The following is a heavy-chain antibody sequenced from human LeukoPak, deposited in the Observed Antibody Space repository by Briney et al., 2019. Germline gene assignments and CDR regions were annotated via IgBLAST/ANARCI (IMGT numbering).Heavy chain of an antibody. Sequence: PGRSLRLSCAASGFTFSSYGMHWVRQAPGKGLEWVAVISYDGSNKYYADSVKGRFTISRDNSKNTLYLQMNSLRAEDTAVYYCAKEAGGRPNWFDHWGQGTLVTVSS. CDR3: AKEAGGRPNWFDH. V-gene: IGHV3-30*18. J-gene: IGHJ5*02. CDR1: GFTFSSYG. CDR2: ISYDGSNK. D-gene: IGHD3-16*01.